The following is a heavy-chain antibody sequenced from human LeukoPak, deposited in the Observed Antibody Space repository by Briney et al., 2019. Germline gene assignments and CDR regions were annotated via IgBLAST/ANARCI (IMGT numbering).Heavy chain of an antibody. J-gene: IGHJ5*02. CDR3: ARVRPPIAVAGWGNWFDP. CDR2: ISAYNGNT. D-gene: IGHD6-19*01. V-gene: IGHV1-18*01. CDR1: GYTFTSYG. Sequence: ASVKVSCTASGYTFTSYGISWVRQAPGQGLEWMGWISAYNGNTNYAQKLQGRVTMTTDTSTSTAYMELRSLRSDDTAVYYCARVRPPIAVAGWGNWFDPWGQGTLVTVSS.